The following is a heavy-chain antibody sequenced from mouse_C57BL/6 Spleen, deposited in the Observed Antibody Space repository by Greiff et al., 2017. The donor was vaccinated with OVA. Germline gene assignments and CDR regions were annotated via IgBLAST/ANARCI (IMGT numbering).Heavy chain of an antibody. CDR2: IRNKANGYTT. J-gene: IGHJ1*03. CDR3: ARSPSRYFDV. CDR1: GFTFTDYY. Sequence: DVQLVESGGGLVQPGGSLSLSCAASGFTFTDYYMSWVRQPPGKALEWLGFIRNKANGYTTEYSASVKGRFTISRDNSQSILYLQMNALRAEDSATYYCARSPSRYFDVWGTGTTVTVSS. V-gene: IGHV7-3*01.